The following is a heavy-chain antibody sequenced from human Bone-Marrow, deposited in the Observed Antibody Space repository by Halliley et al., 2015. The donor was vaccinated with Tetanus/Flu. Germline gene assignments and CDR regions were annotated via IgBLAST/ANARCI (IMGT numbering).Heavy chain of an antibody. CDR2: IYRSGST. CDR3: ARVHGYFDY. V-gene: IGHV4-4*02. Sequence: SLRLSCAISGDSISSDNWWNWVRQPPGKGLEWIGEIYRSGSTNYNPSLKSRVAISLDKSTNQFSLKLSSVTAADTAVYYCARVHGYFDYWGQGSLATVSS. CDR1: GDSISSDNW. J-gene: IGHJ4*02.